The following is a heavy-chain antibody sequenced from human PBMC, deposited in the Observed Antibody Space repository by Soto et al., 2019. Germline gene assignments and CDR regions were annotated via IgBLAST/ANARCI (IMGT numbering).Heavy chain of an antibody. CDR2: ISGSGGST. CDR1: GFTFSSYA. Sequence: EVQLLESGGGLVQPGGSLRLSCAASGFTFSSYAMSWVRQAPGKGLEWVSAISGSGGSTYYTDSVKGRFTISRDNSKNTMYLQMNSLRAEDTAVYYCAKDGYYYDSSGYWGQGTLVTVSS. J-gene: IGHJ4*02. D-gene: IGHD3-22*01. V-gene: IGHV3-23*01. CDR3: AKDGYYYDSSGY.